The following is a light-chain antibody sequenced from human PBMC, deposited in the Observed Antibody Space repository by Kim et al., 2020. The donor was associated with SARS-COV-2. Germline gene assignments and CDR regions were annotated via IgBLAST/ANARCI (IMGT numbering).Light chain of an antibody. CDR3: QHYATSLYT. CDR1: QSVSSNY. J-gene: IGKJ2*01. Sequence: WSPGERATLSCRASQSVSSNYLAWYQQKPGQAPRLLIYGASSRATGIPDRFSGSGSGTDFTLTINRLEPEDFAMYYCQHYATSLYTFGQGTKLEI. V-gene: IGKV3-20*01. CDR2: GAS.